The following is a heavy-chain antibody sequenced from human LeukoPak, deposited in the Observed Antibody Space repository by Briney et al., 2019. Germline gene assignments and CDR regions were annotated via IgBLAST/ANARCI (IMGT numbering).Heavy chain of an antibody. Sequence: GSSVKVSCKASGGTFSSYAISWVRQAPGQGLEWMGGIIPIFGTAKYAQKFQGRVTITTDESTRTACMELSSLRSEDTAVYYCAREVVVAATYLDYWGQGTLVTVSS. D-gene: IGHD2-15*01. V-gene: IGHV1-69*05. CDR2: IIPIFGTA. CDR1: GGTFSSYA. CDR3: AREVVVAATYLDY. J-gene: IGHJ4*02.